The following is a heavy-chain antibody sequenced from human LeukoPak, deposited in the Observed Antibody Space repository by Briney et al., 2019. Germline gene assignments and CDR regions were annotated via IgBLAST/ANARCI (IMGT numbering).Heavy chain of an antibody. V-gene: IGHV3-74*01. J-gene: IGHJ4*02. D-gene: IGHD1-1*01. CDR3: ARAGNYYFEF. CDR2: MNSDGSTI. CDR1: GFTFSNSW. Sequence: GGSLRLSCAASGFTFSNSWMHWVRQAPGEGLVWVSRMNSDGSTINHANSVKGRFTISRDNAKNTLYLQMNSLRVEDTAVYYCARAGNYYFEFWGQGTMVTVSP.